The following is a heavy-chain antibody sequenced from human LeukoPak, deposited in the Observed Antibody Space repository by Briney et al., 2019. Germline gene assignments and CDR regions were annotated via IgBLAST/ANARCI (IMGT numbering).Heavy chain of an antibody. CDR2: IYSGGST. CDR3: AKDRDYGGPAEIDY. D-gene: IGHD4-23*01. J-gene: IGHJ4*02. CDR1: GFTVSSNY. Sequence: GGSLRLSCAASGFTVSSNYMSWVRQAPGKGLEWVSVIYSGGSTYYADSVKGRFTISRDNSKNTLYLQMNSLRAEDTAVYYCAKDRDYGGPAEIDYWGQGTLVTVSS. V-gene: IGHV3-53*01.